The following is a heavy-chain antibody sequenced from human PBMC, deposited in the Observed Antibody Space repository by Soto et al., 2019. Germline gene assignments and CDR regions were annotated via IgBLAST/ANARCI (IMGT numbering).Heavy chain of an antibody. CDR3: ARGIAVAGPYYYFDY. Sequence: ASVKVSCKASGCTFTGYYMHWVRQAPGQGLEWMGWINPNSGGTNYAQKFQGWVTMTRDTSISTAYMELSRLRSDDTAVYYCARGIAVAGPYYYFDYWGQGTLVTVSS. V-gene: IGHV1-2*04. J-gene: IGHJ4*02. D-gene: IGHD6-19*01. CDR1: GCTFTGYY. CDR2: INPNSGGT.